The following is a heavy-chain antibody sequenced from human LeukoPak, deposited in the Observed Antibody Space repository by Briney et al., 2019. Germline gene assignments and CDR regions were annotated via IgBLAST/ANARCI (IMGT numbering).Heavy chain of an antibody. V-gene: IGHV4-4*07. J-gene: IGHJ6*02. D-gene: IGHD6-19*01. CDR3: ARGMLGIAVAVDDYYYGTDV. CDR2: IYTSGST. Sequence: SETLSLTCTVSGGSISSYYWSWIRQPAGKGLEWIGRIYTSGSTNYNPSLKSRVTMSVDTSKNQFSLKLSSVTAADTAVYYCARGMLGIAVAVDDYYYGTDVWGQGTTVTVSS. CDR1: GGSISSYY.